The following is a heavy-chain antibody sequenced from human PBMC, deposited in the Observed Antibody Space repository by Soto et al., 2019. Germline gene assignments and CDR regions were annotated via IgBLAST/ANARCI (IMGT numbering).Heavy chain of an antibody. J-gene: IGHJ4*02. CDR3: AKDRGYEILDS. CDR2: ISHDGINK. Sequence: LRLSCAASGFTFTNYGLHWVRQAPGKGLEWVAVISHDGINKYYEDSVKGRFTISRDTSKNTLYLQMNSLRPEDTAVYFCAKDRGYEILDSWRQGTQVTVSS. D-gene: IGHD5-12*01. V-gene: IGHV3-30*18. CDR1: GFTFTNYG.